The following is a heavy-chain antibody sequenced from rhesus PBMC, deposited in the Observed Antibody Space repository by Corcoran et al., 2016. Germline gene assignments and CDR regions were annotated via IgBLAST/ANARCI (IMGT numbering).Heavy chain of an antibody. D-gene: IGHD2-15*01. CDR1: GGSISGYYL. J-gene: IGHJ4*01. CDR2: IYGGRGST. Sequence: QVQLQESGPGVVKPSETLSLTCAVSGGSISGYYLWSWIRQPPGKGLEWIGYIYGGRGSTSYNPSLKSRVISSIDTSKNQFSLKLSSVTAADTAVYYCARETGVLTALFDYWGQGVLVTVSS. V-gene: IGHV4S7*01. CDR3: ARETGVLTALFDY.